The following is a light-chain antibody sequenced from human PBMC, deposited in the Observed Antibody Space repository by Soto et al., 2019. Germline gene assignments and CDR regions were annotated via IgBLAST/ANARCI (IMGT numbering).Light chain of an antibody. CDR1: QSISSW. Sequence: DIQMTQSPSTLSASVGDIVTITCRASQSISSWLAWYQQKPGKATKLLIYDASSLESGVPSRFSGSGSGTEFTLTISSLQPDDFATYYCQQYNSYSTFGQGTKVDIK. V-gene: IGKV1-5*01. J-gene: IGKJ1*01. CDR2: DAS. CDR3: QQYNSYST.